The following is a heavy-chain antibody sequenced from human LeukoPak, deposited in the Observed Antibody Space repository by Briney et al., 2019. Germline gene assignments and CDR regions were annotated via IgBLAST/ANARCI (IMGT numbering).Heavy chain of an antibody. CDR3: ARDPLGLRPDY. CDR1: GGSISSGGYY. V-gene: IGHV4-31*03. CDR2: IYYSGST. D-gene: IGHD5-12*01. J-gene: IGHJ4*02. Sequence: PSETLSLTCTVSGGSISSGGYYWSWIRQHPGKGLEWFGYIYYSGSTYYNPSLKSRVTISVDTSENQFSLKLSSVTAADTAVYYCARDPLGLRPDYWGQGTLVTVSS.